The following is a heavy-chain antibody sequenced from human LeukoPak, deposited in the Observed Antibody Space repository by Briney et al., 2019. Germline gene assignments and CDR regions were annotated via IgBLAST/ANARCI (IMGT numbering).Heavy chain of an antibody. J-gene: IGHJ4*02. CDR1: GYTFTGYY. Sequence: ASVKVSCKASGYTFTGYYMHWVRQAPGQGLEWMGRISPNSGGTNYAQKFQGRVTMTRDTSISTAYMELSRLRSDDTAVYYRGVGSSPIVVVITAVIYWGQGTLVTVSS. V-gene: IGHV1-2*06. CDR3: GVGSSPIVVVITAVIY. D-gene: IGHD3-22*01. CDR2: ISPNSGGT.